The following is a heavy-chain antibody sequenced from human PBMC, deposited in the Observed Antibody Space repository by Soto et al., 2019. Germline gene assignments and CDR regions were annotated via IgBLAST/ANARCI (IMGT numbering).Heavy chain of an antibody. D-gene: IGHD3-16*01. CDR1: GYTFTSYD. Sequence: QVQLVQSGAEVKKPGASVKVSCKASGYTFTSYDINWVRQATGQGLEWMGWMNPNSGNTGYAQKFQGRDPLTRNTARSTAYMERSRLRSEDTAVSYRARGVPGGYDYWGPGTLVTVSS. V-gene: IGHV1-8*01. CDR3: ARGVPGGYDY. CDR2: MNPNSGNT. J-gene: IGHJ4*02.